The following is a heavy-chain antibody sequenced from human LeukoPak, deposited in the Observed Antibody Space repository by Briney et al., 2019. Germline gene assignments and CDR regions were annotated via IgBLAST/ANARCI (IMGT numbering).Heavy chain of an antibody. CDR2: ISVSGDNT. D-gene: IGHD2-15*01. CDR1: GFIFSRYA. CDR3: AKDQAHCSGGNCHIPWYFDY. J-gene: IGHJ4*02. Sequence: GGSLRLSCAASGFIFSRYAMTWVRQAPGKGLEWVSAISVSGDNTYYVDSVKGRFTISRDNSKNTLYLQMNSLRAEDTAVYYCAKDQAHCSGGNCHIPWYFDYWGQGTLVTASS. V-gene: IGHV3-23*01.